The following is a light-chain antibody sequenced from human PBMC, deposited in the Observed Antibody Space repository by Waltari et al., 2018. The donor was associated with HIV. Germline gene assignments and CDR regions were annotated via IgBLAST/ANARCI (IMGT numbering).Light chain of an antibody. CDR2: SAS. V-gene: IGKV3-15*01. CDR3: QEYETWTNT. J-gene: IGKJ1*01. Sequence: DIVMTQPPSTLSVSPGERATLSCRASQIIKSNIASVHQLPGQAPRLLISSASIRATDIPPRFRGSGSGTDFTLTISSLQSEDFAIYYCQEYETWTNTFGQGTKVEMK. CDR1: QIIKSN.